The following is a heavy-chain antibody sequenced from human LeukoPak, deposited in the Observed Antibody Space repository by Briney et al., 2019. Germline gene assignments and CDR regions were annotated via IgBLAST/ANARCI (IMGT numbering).Heavy chain of an antibody. CDR3: AREPTVTTEGSDYYFDY. V-gene: IGHV3-74*01. CDR1: GFTFSSYW. D-gene: IGHD4-17*01. CDR2: VNPDGSIT. J-gene: IGHJ4*02. Sequence: GGSERLSCAASGFTFSSYWMHCVRQAPGKGLVWVSRVNPDGSITSYADSVKGRFTISRDNAKNSLYLQMNSLRAEDTAVYYCAREPTVTTEGSDYYFDYWGQGTLVTVSS.